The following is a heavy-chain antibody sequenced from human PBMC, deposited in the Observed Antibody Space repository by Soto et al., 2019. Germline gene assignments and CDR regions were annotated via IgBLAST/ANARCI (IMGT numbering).Heavy chain of an antibody. Sequence: QEQLVESGGGVVQPGRSLTLSCAGSGFSFGSYEMHWVRQAPGKGPEWVTFTSYDGSIYSYADSVKRRFTISRDNSKNFQYLQINNLGTEDTAVYYCGRRSKVSDYAVGVWGQGTTVAVSS. J-gene: IGHJ6*02. CDR2: TSYDGSIY. CDR1: GFSFGSYE. D-gene: IGHD2-8*01. CDR3: GRRSKVSDYAVGV. V-gene: IGHV3-30*04.